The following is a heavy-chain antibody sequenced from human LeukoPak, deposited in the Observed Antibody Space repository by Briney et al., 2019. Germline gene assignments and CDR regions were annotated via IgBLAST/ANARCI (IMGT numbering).Heavy chain of an antibody. CDR1: GFTFSNYG. V-gene: IGHV3-7*04. Sequence: PGGSLRLSCAASGFTFSNYGMTWVRQAPGKGLEWVANIRQDGSEKYYVDSVKGRFAISRDNAKNSLYLQMNSLRAEDTAVYFCARPLGYCSGGSCFPFDSWGQGTLVTVSS. J-gene: IGHJ4*02. D-gene: IGHD2-15*01. CDR3: ARPLGYCSGGSCFPFDS. CDR2: IRQDGSEK.